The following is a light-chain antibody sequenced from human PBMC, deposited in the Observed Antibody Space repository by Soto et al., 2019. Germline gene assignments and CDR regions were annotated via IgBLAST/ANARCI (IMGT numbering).Light chain of an antibody. CDR2: EVN. CDR1: SSDVGGYNY. CDR3: SSYAGDIIRFV. V-gene: IGLV2-8*01. J-gene: IGLJ1*01. Sequence: QSALTQPPSASGSPGQSVAISCTGTSSDVGGYNYVSWYQQHPGKAPKLMIYEVNKRPSGVPDRFSGSKSGNTASLTVSGLQAEDEADYYCSSYAGDIIRFVFGTGTKLTVL.